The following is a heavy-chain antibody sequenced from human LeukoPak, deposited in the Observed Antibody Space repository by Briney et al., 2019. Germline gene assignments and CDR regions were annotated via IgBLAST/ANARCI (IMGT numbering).Heavy chain of an antibody. J-gene: IGHJ3*02. D-gene: IGHD6-6*01. CDR1: GFTFSDYY. CDR2: ISSSGTTI. V-gene: IGHV3-11*01. CDR3: ARDLGTARRDAFDI. Sequence: GSLRLSCAVSGFTFSDYYVSWIRQAPGKGLEWVSYISSSGTTIYYVDSVKGRFTISRDNAKNSLYLQMNSLRAEDTAVYYCARDLGTARRDAFDIWGQGTMVTVSS.